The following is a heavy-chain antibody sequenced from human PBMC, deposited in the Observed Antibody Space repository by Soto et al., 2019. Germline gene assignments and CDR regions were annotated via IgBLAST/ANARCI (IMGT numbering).Heavy chain of an antibody. CDR2: ISYDGSNK. J-gene: IGHJ4*02. CDR1: GFTFSNYG. D-gene: IGHD6-13*01. CDR3: ARSLGMASDWYGND. Sequence: PGGSLRLSCAASGFTFSNYGMHWVRQAPGKGLEWVAVISYDGSNKYYADSVKGRFTISRDNSKNTVYLQMNSLRDEDTAVYYCARSLGMASDWYGNDWGQGTLVTVAS. V-gene: IGHV3-30*03.